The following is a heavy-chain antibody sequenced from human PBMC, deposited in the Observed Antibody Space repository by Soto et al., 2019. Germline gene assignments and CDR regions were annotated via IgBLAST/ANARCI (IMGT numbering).Heavy chain of an antibody. V-gene: IGHV3-23*01. CDR1: GFTFRSYA. J-gene: IGHJ4*02. Sequence: EVQPLESGGGLVQPGGSLRLACAGSGFTFRSYAMSWVRQAPGKGLEWVSAISGGSITYYADSVKGRFTISRDNSKNTLSLEMNSLRAEDTAVYYCAAFGDYVGYFFDSWGQGTLVSVSS. D-gene: IGHD4-17*01. CDR2: ISGGSIT. CDR3: AAFGDYVGYFFDS.